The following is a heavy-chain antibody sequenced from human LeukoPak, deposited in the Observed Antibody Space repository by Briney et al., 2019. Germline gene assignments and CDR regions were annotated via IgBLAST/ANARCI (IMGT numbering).Heavy chain of an antibody. V-gene: IGHV4-59*02. CDR2: IFYNGGT. CDR3: ARGPLTVTRGFDP. CDR1: GGSVSSSY. D-gene: IGHD4-17*01. Sequence: SETLSLTCTVSGGSVSSSYWSWIRQPPGKGLEWIGYIFYNGGTQYSPSLSSRVTISVDTSKNQFSLKLSSVTAADTAVYYCARGPLTVTRGFDPWGQGTLVTVSS. J-gene: IGHJ5*02.